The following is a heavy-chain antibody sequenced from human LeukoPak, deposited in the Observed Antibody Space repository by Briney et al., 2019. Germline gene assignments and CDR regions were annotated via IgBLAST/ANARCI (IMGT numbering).Heavy chain of an antibody. CDR1: GGSISSYY. Sequence: SEALSLTCTVSGGSISSYYWSWIRQPPGKGLEWIGYIYYSGSTNSNPSLKSRVTISVDTSKSQFSLKLSSVTAADTAVYYCARLEVGQQLVQRFVGPRGFDIWGQGTMVTVSS. D-gene: IGHD6-13*01. CDR2: IYYSGST. CDR3: ARLEVGQQLVQRFVGPRGFDI. V-gene: IGHV4-59*01. J-gene: IGHJ3*02.